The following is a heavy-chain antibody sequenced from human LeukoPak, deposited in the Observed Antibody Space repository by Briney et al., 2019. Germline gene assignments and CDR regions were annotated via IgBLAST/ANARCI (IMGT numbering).Heavy chain of an antibody. Sequence: ASVKVSCKASGYTFTMYYIHWVRQAPGQGLEWMGMINPSDGATTYAQRFQGRVTLTRDMSTTTVYMDLRSLRSEHTSVNFCARERRVWLSGSFGGLFASYYTYYYMDVWGRGTTVTVSS. CDR1: GYTFTMYY. V-gene: IGHV1-46*01. CDR3: ARERRVWLSGSFGGLFASYYTYYYMDV. D-gene: IGHD3-16*01. CDR2: INPSDGAT. J-gene: IGHJ6*03.